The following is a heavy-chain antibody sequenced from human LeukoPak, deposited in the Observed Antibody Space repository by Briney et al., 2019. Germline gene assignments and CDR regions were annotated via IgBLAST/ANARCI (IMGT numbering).Heavy chain of an antibody. J-gene: IGHJ6*04. CDR3: ARLKIPSYYYGMDV. CDR2: INHSGST. Sequence: SETLSLTCAVYGGSFSGYYWSWIRQPPGKGLEWIGEINHSGSTNYNPSLKSRVTISVDTSKNQFSLKLSSVTAADTAEYYCARLKIPSYYYGMDVWGKGTTVTVSS. CDR1: GGSFSGYY. V-gene: IGHV4-34*01. D-gene: IGHD2-21*01.